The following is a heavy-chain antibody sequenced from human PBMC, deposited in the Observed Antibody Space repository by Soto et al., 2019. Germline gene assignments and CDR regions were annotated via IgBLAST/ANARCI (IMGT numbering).Heavy chain of an antibody. V-gene: IGHV1-3*01. J-gene: IGHJ4*02. D-gene: IGHD3-22*01. CDR1: GYTFTSYA. Sequence: GASVKVSCKASGYTFTSYAMHWVRQAPGQRLEWMGWINAGNGNTKYSQKFQGRVSITRDTSASTAYMELGSLRSEDTAVYYCVKEANPFIHTLVVLIFDYWGQGTQVTVSS. CDR3: VKEANPFIHTLVVLIFDY. CDR2: INAGNGNT.